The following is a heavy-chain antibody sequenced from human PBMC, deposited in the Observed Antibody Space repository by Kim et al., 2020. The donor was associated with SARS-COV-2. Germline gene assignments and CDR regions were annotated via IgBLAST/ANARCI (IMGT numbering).Heavy chain of an antibody. D-gene: IGHD3-22*01. Sequence: VKGRFTISRDNSKNTLYLQMNSLRAEDTAVYYCAKDGYYDSSLNYFDYWGQGTLVTVSS. J-gene: IGHJ4*02. V-gene: IGHV3-23*03. CDR3: AKDGYYDSSLNYFDY.